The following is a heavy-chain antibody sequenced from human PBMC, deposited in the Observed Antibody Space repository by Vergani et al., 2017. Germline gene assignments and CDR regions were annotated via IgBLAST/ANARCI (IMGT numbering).Heavy chain of an antibody. CDR1: GYTFTGYY. V-gene: IGHV1-2*02. CDR2: INPNSGGT. CDR3: ARGGIVVVVAATQLDY. Sequence: QVQLVQSGAEVKKPGASVKVSCKASGYTFTGYYMHWVRQAPGQGLEWMGWINPNSGGTNYAQKFQGRVTMTRDTSISTAYMELSRLRSDDTAVYYCARGGIVVVVAATQLDYGGQGTLVTVSS. J-gene: IGHJ4*02. D-gene: IGHD2-15*01.